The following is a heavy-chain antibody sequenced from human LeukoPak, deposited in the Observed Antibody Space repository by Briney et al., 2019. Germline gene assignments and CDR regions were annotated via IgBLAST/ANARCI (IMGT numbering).Heavy chain of an antibody. D-gene: IGHD3-3*01. CDR1: GYTFTGYY. V-gene: IGHV1-2*02. CDR3: ARDKYYDFWSGYSPRWFDP. J-gene: IGHJ5*02. CDR2: INPNSGGT. Sequence: AASVKVSCKASGYTFTGYYMHWVRQAPGQGLEWMGWINPNSGGTNYAQKFQGRVTMTRDTSISTAYMELSRLRSDDTAVYYCARDKYYDFWSGYSPRWFDPWGQGTLVTVSS.